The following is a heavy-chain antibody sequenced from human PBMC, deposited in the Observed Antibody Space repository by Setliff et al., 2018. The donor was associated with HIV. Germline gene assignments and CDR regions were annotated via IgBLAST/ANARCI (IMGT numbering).Heavy chain of an antibody. V-gene: IGHV4-61*09. CDR2: IYTSGTT. CDR1: GVSISSGSYY. CDR3: ASALYYNFRSAYYVTPYYFDY. Sequence: SETLSLTCAVSGVSISSGSYYRSWIRQPAGKGLEWIGHIYTSGTTNYNPSLKSRVTISLDTSNNQFSLKLSSVTAADTAVYYCASALYYNFRSAYYVTPYYFDYWGQGTLVTVSS. J-gene: IGHJ4*02. D-gene: IGHD3-3*01.